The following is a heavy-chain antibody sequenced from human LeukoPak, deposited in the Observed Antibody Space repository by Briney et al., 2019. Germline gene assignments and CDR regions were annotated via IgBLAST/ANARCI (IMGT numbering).Heavy chain of an antibody. J-gene: IGHJ5*02. CDR2: ISSSSSTI. CDR3: ARDIGITMVENWFDP. D-gene: IGHD3-10*01. Sequence: GGSLRLSCAASGFTFNRYSMNWVRQAPGKGLEWVSYISSSSSTIYYADSVKGRFTISRDNAKNSLYLQMNSLRAEDTAVYYCARDIGITMVENWFDPWGQGTLVTVSS. V-gene: IGHV3-48*01. CDR1: GFTFNRYS.